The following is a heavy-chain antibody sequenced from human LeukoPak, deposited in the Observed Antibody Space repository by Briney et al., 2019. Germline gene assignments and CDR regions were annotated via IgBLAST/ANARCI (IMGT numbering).Heavy chain of an antibody. V-gene: IGHV1-18*01. CDR2: ISAYNGNT. CDR1: GYTFTSYG. CDR3: ARAVPRAGNPDY. J-gene: IGHJ4*02. D-gene: IGHD1-1*01. Sequence: ASVKASCKASGYTFTSYGISWVRQAPGQGLEWMGWISAYNGNTNYAQKLQGRVTMTTDTSTSTAYMELRSLRSDDTAVYYCARAVPRAGNPDYWGQGTLVTVSS.